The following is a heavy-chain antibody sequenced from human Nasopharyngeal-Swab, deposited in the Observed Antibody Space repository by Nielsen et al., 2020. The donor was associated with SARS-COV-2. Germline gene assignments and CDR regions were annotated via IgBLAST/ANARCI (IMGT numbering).Heavy chain of an antibody. CDR2: INPDNGNT. V-gene: IGHV1-3*01. Sequence: ASVKASCKASGYTFINYAIHWGRQAPGQSLEYMGGINPDNGNTRYSHNFQGRVTITRDTSASTAYLELSSLRSEDTAIYYCSRDRPEVSYWGQGTLVTVSS. CDR3: SRDRPEVSY. J-gene: IGHJ4*02. CDR1: GYTFINYA.